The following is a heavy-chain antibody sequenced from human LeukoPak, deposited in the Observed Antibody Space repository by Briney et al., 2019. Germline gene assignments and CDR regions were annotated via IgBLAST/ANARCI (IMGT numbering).Heavy chain of an antibody. Sequence: SETLSLTCAVYGGSFSGYYWSWIRQPPGKGLEWIGEINHSRSTNYSPSLKSRVTISVDTSKNQFSLKLSSVTAADTAVYYCARCVCIAAAGSYYYYYMDVWGKGTTVTISS. D-gene: IGHD6-13*01. V-gene: IGHV4-34*01. J-gene: IGHJ6*03. CDR3: ARCVCIAAAGSYYYYYMDV. CDR1: GGSFSGYY. CDR2: INHSRST.